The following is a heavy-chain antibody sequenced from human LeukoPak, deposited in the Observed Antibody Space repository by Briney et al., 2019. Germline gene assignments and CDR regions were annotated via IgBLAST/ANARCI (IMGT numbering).Heavy chain of an antibody. Sequence: ASVKVSCKASGYTFTGYYMHWVRQAPGQGLEWMGRINPNSGGTNYAQKFQGRVTMTRDTSISTAYMELSRLRSDDTAVYYCASQDYDFWSGYYGYYYYMDVWGKGTTVTVSS. J-gene: IGHJ6*03. V-gene: IGHV1-2*06. CDR2: INPNSGGT. CDR1: GYTFTGYY. D-gene: IGHD3-3*01. CDR3: ASQDYDFWSGYYGYYYYMDV.